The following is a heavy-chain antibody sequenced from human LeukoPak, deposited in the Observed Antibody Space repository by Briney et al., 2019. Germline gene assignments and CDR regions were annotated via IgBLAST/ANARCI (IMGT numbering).Heavy chain of an antibody. CDR1: GFMFSNYA. CDR3: AKDLSSGWYPYYFDF. V-gene: IGHV3-23*01. Sequence: GGSLRLSCAASGFMFSNYAMNWVRQAPGKGLEWVSAISGSGAATFNADSVKGRFTISRDNSKNTPYLQMNSLRAEDTAVYYCAKDLSSGWYPYYFDFWGRGTLVTVSS. J-gene: IGHJ4*02. CDR2: ISGSGAAT. D-gene: IGHD6-19*01.